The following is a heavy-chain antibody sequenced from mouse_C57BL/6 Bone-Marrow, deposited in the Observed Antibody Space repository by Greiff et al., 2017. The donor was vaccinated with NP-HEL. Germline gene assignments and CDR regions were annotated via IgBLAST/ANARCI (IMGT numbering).Heavy chain of an antibody. CDR1: GYTFTSYW. Sequence: VQLQQPGAELVKPGASVKMSCKASGYTFTSYWITWVKQRPGQGLEWIGDIYPGSGSTNYNEKFKSKATLTVDTSSSTAYMQLSSLTSEDSAVYYCARSGYDYDDGAMDYWGQGTSVTVSS. CDR2: IYPGSGST. D-gene: IGHD2-4*01. J-gene: IGHJ4*01. V-gene: IGHV1-55*01. CDR3: ARSGYDYDDGAMDY.